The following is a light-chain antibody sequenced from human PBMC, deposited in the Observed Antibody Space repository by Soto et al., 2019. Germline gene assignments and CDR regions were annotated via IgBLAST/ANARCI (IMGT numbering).Light chain of an antibody. V-gene: IGKV3-11*01. Sequence: EILLTQSPSTLSLSPGERATLSCGASQSVSSYLAWYQQKPGQAPRLLIYDASNRATGIPARFSGSGSGSDFTLTISSLEPEDFAVYYCQQRSNWSFGQGTRLEI. J-gene: IGKJ5*01. CDR1: QSVSSY. CDR2: DAS. CDR3: QQRSNWS.